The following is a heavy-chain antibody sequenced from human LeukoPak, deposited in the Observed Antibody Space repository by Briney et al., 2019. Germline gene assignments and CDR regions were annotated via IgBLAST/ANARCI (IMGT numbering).Heavy chain of an antibody. J-gene: IGHJ4*02. D-gene: IGHD5-12*01. V-gene: IGHV4-39*01. Sequence: SETLSHTCTVSGGSISSSSYYWGWIRQPPGKGLEWIGSIYYSGSTYYNPSLKSRVTISVDTSKNQYSLKLSSVTAADTAVYYCARGYDGYFDYWGQGTLVTVSS. CDR3: ARGYDGYFDY. CDR2: IYYSGST. CDR1: GGSISSSSYY.